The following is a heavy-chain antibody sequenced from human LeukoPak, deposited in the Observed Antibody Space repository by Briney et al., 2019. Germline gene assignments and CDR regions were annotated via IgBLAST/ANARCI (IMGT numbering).Heavy chain of an antibody. V-gene: IGHV3-23*01. CDR1: GFTFNIYA. J-gene: IGHJ5*02. CDR2: ISNDARRA. CDR3: AKGGLGAVDYFDP. Sequence: GGSQRLPCAASGFTFNIYAMSWVRQAPGKGLEWVSSISNDARRAYYAESVKGRFTISRDNSKNTVYLQMNSLRADDTAIYSCAKGGLGAVDYFDPWGQGTLVTVSS. D-gene: IGHD6-19*01.